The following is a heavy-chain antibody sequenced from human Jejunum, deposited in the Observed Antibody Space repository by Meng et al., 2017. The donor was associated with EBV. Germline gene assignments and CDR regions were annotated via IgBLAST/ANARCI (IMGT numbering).Heavy chain of an antibody. J-gene: IGHJ4*02. D-gene: IGHD4-17*01. CDR1: GGSFSGYY. CDR2: VHFSGIT. V-gene: IGHV4-34*02. Sequence: QMQLQQWGAGLLRPTETLSLTCAVYGGSFSGYYWSWVRQPPGRGLEYIGEVHFSGITNYTPSLKSRVTMSVDASKNQFSLRLTSVTAADTAVYYCARRIGDYVVGYWDQGTLVTVSS. CDR3: ARRIGDYVVGY.